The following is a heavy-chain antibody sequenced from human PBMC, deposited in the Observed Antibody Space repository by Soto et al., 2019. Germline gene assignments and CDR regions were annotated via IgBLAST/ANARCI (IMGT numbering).Heavy chain of an antibody. CDR3: TRDFMVRGVISYYGMDV. V-gene: IGHV3-49*01. D-gene: IGHD3-10*01. J-gene: IGHJ6*02. CDR2: IRSKAYGGTT. CDR1: GFTFGDYA. Sequence: PGGSLRLSCTASGFTFGDYAMSWFRQAPGKGREWVGFIRSKAYGGTTEYTASVKGRFTISRDDSKSIAYLQMNSLKTEDTAVYYCTRDFMVRGVISYYGMDVWGQGTTGTVSS.